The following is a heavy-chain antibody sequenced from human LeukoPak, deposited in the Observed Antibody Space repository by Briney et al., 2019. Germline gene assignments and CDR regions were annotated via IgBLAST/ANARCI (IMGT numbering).Heavy chain of an antibody. CDR1: GFTFSGSA. CDR2: IRSKANSYAT. D-gene: IGHD3-3*01. V-gene: IGHV3-73*01. CDR3: TSPFWSGYYKYYYYYYMDV. J-gene: IGHJ6*03. Sequence: GGSLRLSCAASGFTFSGSAMHWVRQASGKGLEWVGRIRSKANSYATAYAASVKGRFTISRDDSKNTAYLQMNSLKTEDTAVYYCTSPFWSGYYKYYYYYYMDVWGKGTTVTVSS.